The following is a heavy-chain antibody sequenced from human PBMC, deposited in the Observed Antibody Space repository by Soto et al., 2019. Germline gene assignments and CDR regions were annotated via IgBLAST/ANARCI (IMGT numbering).Heavy chain of an antibody. J-gene: IGHJ4*02. CDR1: GYTFTGYY. CDR2: INPNSGGT. D-gene: IGHD3-22*01. V-gene: IGHV1-2*02. Sequence: ASVKVSCKASGYTFTGYYMHWVRQAPGQGLEWMGWINPNSGGTNSAQKFQGRVTMTRDTSISTAYMELSRVRSDDTAVYYCARRKGDYYDSSGYHYYFDYWGQGTLVTVSS. CDR3: ARRKGDYYDSSGYHYYFDY.